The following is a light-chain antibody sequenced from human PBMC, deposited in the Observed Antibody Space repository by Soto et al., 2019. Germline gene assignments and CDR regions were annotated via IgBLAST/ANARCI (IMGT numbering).Light chain of an antibody. J-gene: IGLJ1*01. CDR2: DVS. Sequence: QSALTQPASVSGSPGQSITISFTGTTSDVGAYNYVSWYQQHPGKAPKLMIYDVSDRPSEISNRFSGSKSGNTASLTISGLQAEDEADYYCSSYTRSNTYVFGAGTQLTVL. CDR1: TSDVGAYNY. V-gene: IGLV2-14*03. CDR3: SSYTRSNTYV.